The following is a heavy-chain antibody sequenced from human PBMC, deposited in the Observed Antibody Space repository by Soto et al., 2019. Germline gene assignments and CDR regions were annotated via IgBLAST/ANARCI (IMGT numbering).Heavy chain of an antibody. Sequence: ASVKVSCKASGYTFTSYAMHWVRQAPGQRLEWMGWINAGNGNTKYSQKFQGRVTITADKSTSTAYMELSSLRSEDTAVYYCARESPEYTIGYFDYWGQGTLVTVSS. CDR1: GYTFTSYA. V-gene: IGHV1-3*01. D-gene: IGHD1-1*01. CDR2: INAGNGNT. J-gene: IGHJ4*02. CDR3: ARESPEYTIGYFDY.